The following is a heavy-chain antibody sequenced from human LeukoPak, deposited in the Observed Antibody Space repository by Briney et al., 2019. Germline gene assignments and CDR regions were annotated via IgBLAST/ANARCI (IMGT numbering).Heavy chain of an antibody. CDR1: GGSISDYY. CDR2: IYYTGST. CDR3: ARFEQQLVEGTYAYYDYHYLDV. Sequence: SETLSLTCPVSGGSISDYYWSWIRQPPGKGLEWIGYIYYTGSTKYNPSLKSRVTMSIDTSKNQFSLKLSSVTAADTAVYYCARFEQQLVEGTYAYYDYHYLDVWGTGTTVTVSS. J-gene: IGHJ6*03. D-gene: IGHD6-13*01. V-gene: IGHV4-59*01.